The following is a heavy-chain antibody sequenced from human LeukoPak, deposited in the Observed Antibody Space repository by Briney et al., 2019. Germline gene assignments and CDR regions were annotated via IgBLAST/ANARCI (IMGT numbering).Heavy chain of an antibody. CDR2: ISTYDGNT. CDR3: ARGGGRSIFGVVTKDFDY. D-gene: IGHD3-3*01. V-gene: IGHV1-18*01. Sequence: ASVKVSCKASGYAFKNYGISLVRQAPGQGLQWMGWISTYDGNTNYAQKLQGRVTMTTDTSTSAAYMELRRLRSDDTAVYYCARGGGRSIFGVVTKDFDYWGQGTLVTVST. J-gene: IGHJ4*02. CDR1: GYAFKNYG.